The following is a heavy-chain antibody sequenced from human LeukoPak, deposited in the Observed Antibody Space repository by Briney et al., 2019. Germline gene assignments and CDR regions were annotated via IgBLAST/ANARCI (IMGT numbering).Heavy chain of an antibody. V-gene: IGHV3-30*18. CDR2: ISFDGSNQ. CDR1: GFTFSSFG. CDR3: AKSHPPTVTTEEGEYLQH. Sequence: GGTLRLSCAASGFTFSSFGMHWVRQAPGQGLEWVAVISFDGSNQYYADSVKGRFTIYRDNFKNTVYLQMNSLRAEETAVYYCAKSHPPTVTTEEGEYLQHWGQGTLVTVSS. D-gene: IGHD4-17*01. J-gene: IGHJ1*01.